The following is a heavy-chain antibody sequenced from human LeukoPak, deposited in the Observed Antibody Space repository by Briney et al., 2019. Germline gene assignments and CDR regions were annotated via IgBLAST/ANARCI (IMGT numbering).Heavy chain of an antibody. D-gene: IGHD1-26*01. J-gene: IGHJ4*02. V-gene: IGHV3-23*01. CDR2: ITGDGGGT. Sequence: QSGGSLRLSCAASGFTFRSSVMSWVRQAPGKRLEWVSAITGDGGGTNHADSVKGRFTISRDNSKNTLYLQMDSLRAEDTAVYYCAKETSSGNFVTIDCWGQGTLVTVSS. CDR3: AKETSSGNFVTIDC. CDR1: GFTFRSSV.